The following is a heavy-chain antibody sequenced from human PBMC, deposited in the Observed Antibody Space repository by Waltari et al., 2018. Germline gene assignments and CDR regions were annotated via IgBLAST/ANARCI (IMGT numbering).Heavy chain of an antibody. CDR1: GFSLSTSGVG. CDR3: AQNSGYSSSWPFDY. CDR2: IYWNDDK. D-gene: IGHD6-13*01. V-gene: IGHV2-5*01. J-gene: IGHJ4*02. Sequence: QITLKESGPTLVKPTQTLTLTCTFSGFSLSTSGVGVGWIRQPPGKALEWLALIYWNDDKRYSPSLKSRLTITKDTSKNQVVLTMTNMDPVDTATYYCAQNSGYSSSWPFDYWGQGTLVTVSS.